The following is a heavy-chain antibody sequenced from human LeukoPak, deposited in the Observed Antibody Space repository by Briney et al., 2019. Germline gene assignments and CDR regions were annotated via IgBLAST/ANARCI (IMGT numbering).Heavy chain of an antibody. V-gene: IGHV1-69*01. CDR2: IIPIFGTA. CDR3: ARDPDYYDSSGYSRGYYYGMDV. CDR1: GGTFSSYA. J-gene: IGHJ6*02. D-gene: IGHD3-22*01. Sequence: SVKVSCKASGGTFSSYAISWVRQAPGQGLEWMGGIIPIFGTANYAQKFQGRVTITADESTSTAYMELSSLRSKDTAVYYCARDPDYYDSSGYSRGYYYGMDVWGQGTTVTVSS.